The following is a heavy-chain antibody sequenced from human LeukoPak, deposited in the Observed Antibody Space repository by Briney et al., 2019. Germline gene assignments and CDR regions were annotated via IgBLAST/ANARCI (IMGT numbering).Heavy chain of an antibody. J-gene: IGHJ1*01. Sequence: SETLSLTCTVSGGSISSSGFYWGWIRQPPGRGLEWIGSIYYSGTTYYNPSLKSRVTISVDTSKNQFSLKLNYVTAADTAVYYCARGYCSSTICFQYFHHWGQGTLVTVSS. D-gene: IGHD2-2*01. CDR3: ARGYCSSTICFQYFHH. V-gene: IGHV4-39*07. CDR1: GGSISSSGFY. CDR2: IYYSGTT.